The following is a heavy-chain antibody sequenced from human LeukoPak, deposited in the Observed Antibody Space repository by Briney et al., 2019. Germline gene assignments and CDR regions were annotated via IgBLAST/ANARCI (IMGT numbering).Heavy chain of an antibody. Sequence: PGGSLRLSCAAPGFTVSSNYMSWVRQAPRKGLEWVSVIYSGGSTYYADSVKGRFTISRDNSKNTLYLQMNSLRAEDTAVYYCARVTCSGGSCYHFDYWGQGTLVTVSS. CDR2: IYSGGST. CDR3: ARVTCSGGSCYHFDY. D-gene: IGHD2-15*01. V-gene: IGHV3-66*01. CDR1: GFTVSSNY. J-gene: IGHJ4*02.